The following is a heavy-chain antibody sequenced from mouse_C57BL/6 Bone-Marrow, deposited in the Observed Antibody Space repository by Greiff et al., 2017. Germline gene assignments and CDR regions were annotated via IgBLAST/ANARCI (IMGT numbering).Heavy chain of an antibody. Sequence: VQLQQPGAELVMPGASVKISCKVSGYAFSTYWLNWVKQRPGKGLEWIGQIYPGDGDTNYNGKFKGKATLTADNSSSTAYMQLSSLTSEDSAVYFCARDWDYCDYWGQGTTLTVSS. D-gene: IGHD4-1*01. CDR1: GYAFSTYW. J-gene: IGHJ2*01. CDR3: ARDWDYCDY. V-gene: IGHV1-80*01. CDR2: IYPGDGDT.